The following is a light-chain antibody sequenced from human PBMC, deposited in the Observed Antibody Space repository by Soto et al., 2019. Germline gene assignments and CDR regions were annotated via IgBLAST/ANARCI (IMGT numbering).Light chain of an antibody. V-gene: IGKV1-27*01. Sequence: DIQMTQSPSSLSASVGDRVTITCRASQGISNYLAWYQQKPGKVPKLLIYAASTLQSGVPSRFSGSGSGTDFTLTISSLQPEDVATYYCQKYNSAPPMWTFCQGTKVEIK. CDR2: AAS. CDR1: QGISNY. CDR3: QKYNSAPPMWT. J-gene: IGKJ1*01.